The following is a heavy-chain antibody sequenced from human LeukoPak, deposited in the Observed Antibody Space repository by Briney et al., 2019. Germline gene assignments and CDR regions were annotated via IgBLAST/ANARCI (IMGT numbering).Heavy chain of an antibody. D-gene: IGHD3-22*01. Sequence: GGSLRLSCAASGFTFSNAWMSWVRQAPGKGLVWVSRIKGDGSETNYADPVKGRLTISRDNAKNTLFLQMNSLRVEDTAVYYCVRGQIGVSVIVHWGQGALVTVSS. J-gene: IGHJ5*02. V-gene: IGHV3-74*01. CDR2: IKGDGSET. CDR1: GFTFSNAW. CDR3: VRGQIGVSVIVH.